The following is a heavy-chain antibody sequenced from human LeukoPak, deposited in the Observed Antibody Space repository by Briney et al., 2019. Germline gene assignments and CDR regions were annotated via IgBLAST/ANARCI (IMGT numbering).Heavy chain of an antibody. CDR2: IYYSGST. J-gene: IGHJ6*03. CDR1: GDSISSGSYY. D-gene: IGHD3-9*01. Sequence: SETLSLTCTVSGDSISSGSYYWSWIRQPPGKGLEWIGYIYYSGSTNYNPSLKSRVTISVDTSKNQFSLKLSSVTAADTAVYYCARRYYDILTGGYYYMDVWGKGTTVTISS. CDR3: ARRYYDILTGGYYYMDV. V-gene: IGHV4-61*01.